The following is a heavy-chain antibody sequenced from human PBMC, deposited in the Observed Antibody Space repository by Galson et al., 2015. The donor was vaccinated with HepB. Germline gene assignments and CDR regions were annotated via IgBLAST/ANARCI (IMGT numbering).Heavy chain of an antibody. CDR3: AKDLPYYDSSGSTT. Sequence: SLRLSCAASGFTFSTYAMSWVRQAPGKGLEWVSGISGSGSSTYYPDSVKGRFTISRDNSKNTLYLQMNSLRAEDTAVYYCAKDLPYYDSSGSTTWGQGTLVTVSS. J-gene: IGHJ4*02. CDR1: GFTFSTYA. CDR2: ISGSGSST. D-gene: IGHD3-22*01. V-gene: IGHV3-23*01.